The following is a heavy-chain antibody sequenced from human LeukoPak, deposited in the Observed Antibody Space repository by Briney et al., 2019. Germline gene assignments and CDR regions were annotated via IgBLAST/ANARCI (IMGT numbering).Heavy chain of an antibody. CDR1: GFTFSNYG. CDR2: ISYDGSNK. D-gene: IGHD3/OR15-3a*01. J-gene: IGHJ6*03. CDR3: AKDFRTGSRYYYYYYMDV. V-gene: IGHV3-30*18. Sequence: GGSLRLSCAASGFTFSNYGMHWVRQAPGKGLEWVAVISYDGSNKYYADSVKGRFTISRDNSKNTLYLQMNSLRAEDTAVYYCAKDFRTGSRYYYYYYMDVWGKGTTVTVSS.